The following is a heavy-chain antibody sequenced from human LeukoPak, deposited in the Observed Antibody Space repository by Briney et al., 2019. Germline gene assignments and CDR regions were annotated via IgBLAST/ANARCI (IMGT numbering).Heavy chain of an antibody. CDR3: VKGLDYSSSQMDS. CDR1: GFTFKSYA. CDR2: INTNGANT. J-gene: IGHJ4*02. D-gene: IGHD6-6*01. V-gene: IGHV3-64*05. Sequence: GGSLRLSCSASGFTFKSYAMHWVRQAPGKGLEYVSSINTNGANTYYADSVEGRSTISRDNSRNTVYVQMNSLTPEDTAVYYCVKGLDYSSSQMDSWGQGTLVTVSS.